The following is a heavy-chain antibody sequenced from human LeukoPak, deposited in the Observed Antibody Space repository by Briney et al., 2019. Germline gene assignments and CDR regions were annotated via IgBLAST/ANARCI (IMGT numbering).Heavy chain of an antibody. D-gene: IGHD3-22*01. Sequence: HPGGSLRLSCAASGFTFSSYAMHWVRQAPGKGLEWVAVISYDGSNKYYADSVKGRFTISRGNSKNTLYLQMNSLRAEDTAVYYCARDRGTMIVVVTLDYWGQGTLVTVSS. CDR2: ISYDGSNK. CDR1: GFTFSSYA. J-gene: IGHJ4*02. CDR3: ARDRGTMIVVVTLDY. V-gene: IGHV3-30*04.